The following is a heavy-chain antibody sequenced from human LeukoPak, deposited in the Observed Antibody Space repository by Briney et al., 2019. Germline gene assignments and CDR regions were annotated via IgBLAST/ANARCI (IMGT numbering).Heavy chain of an antibody. CDR2: ISSSSSYI. Sequence: TPGGSLRLSCAASGFTFSSYSMNWVRQAPGKGLEWVSSISSSSSYIYYADSVKGRFTISRDNAKNSLYLQMNSLRAEDTAVYYCAREPGLVVRGVIEGNWFDPWGQGTLVTVSS. CDR1: GFTFSSYS. J-gene: IGHJ5*02. V-gene: IGHV3-21*01. D-gene: IGHD3-10*01. CDR3: AREPGLVVRGVIEGNWFDP.